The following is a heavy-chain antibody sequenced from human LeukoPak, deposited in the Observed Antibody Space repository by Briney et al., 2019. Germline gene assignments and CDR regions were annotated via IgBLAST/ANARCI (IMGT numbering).Heavy chain of an antibody. Sequence: PSETLSSTCTVSGGTVSSGRYYWSWIRQPPGKGLEWIGYIYYSGSTNYNPSLKSRDTLSVDTSKNHFFLKLSSVTAADTAVYYCARDCSSTSCYTFGAFDIWGQGTMVTVSS. CDR2: IYYSGST. V-gene: IGHV4-61*03. D-gene: IGHD2-2*02. CDR3: ARDCSSTSCYTFGAFDI. CDR1: GGTVSSGRYY. J-gene: IGHJ3*02.